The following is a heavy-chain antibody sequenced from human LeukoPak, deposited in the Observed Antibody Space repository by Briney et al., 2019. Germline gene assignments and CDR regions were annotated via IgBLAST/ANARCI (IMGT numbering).Heavy chain of an antibody. V-gene: IGHV1-18*01. CDR3: ARDSTGYYDSSGYDAFDI. CDR1: GYTFTSYG. D-gene: IGHD3-22*01. CDR2: ISAYNGNT. J-gene: IGHJ3*02. Sequence: ASVKVSCKASGYTFTSYGISWVRQAPGQGLEWMGWISAYNGNTNYAQKLQGRVTMTTDTSTSTVYMELSSLRSEDTAVYYCARDSTGYYDSSGYDAFDIWGQGTMVTVSS.